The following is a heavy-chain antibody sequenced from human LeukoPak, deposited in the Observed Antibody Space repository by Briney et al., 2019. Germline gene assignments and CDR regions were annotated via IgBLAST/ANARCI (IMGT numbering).Heavy chain of an antibody. V-gene: IGHV1-2*02. CDR3: ARDYSSNSCYSY. CDR2: INPNSGGT. J-gene: IGHJ4*02. Sequence: ASVKVSCKASGYTFTGYYMHWVRQAPGQGLEWMGWINPNSGGTNYAQKFQGRVTMTRDTSISTAYMELSRLRSDDTAVYYCARDYSSNSCYSYWGQGTLVTVSS. D-gene: IGHD2-2*02. CDR1: GYTFTGYY.